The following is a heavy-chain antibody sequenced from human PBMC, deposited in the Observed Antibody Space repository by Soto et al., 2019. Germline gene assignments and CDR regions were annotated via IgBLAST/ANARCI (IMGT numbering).Heavy chain of an antibody. CDR3: ARAYLYDXWSGYPWGADYYYGMDV. Sequence: SVKVSCKASGGTFSSYAISWVRQAPGQGLEWMGGIIPIFGTANYAQKFQGRVTITADESTSTAYMELSSLRSEDTAVYYCARAYLYDXWSGYPWGADYYYGMDVWGQGTTVTVSS. CDR2: IIPIFGTA. J-gene: IGHJ6*02. V-gene: IGHV1-69*13. D-gene: IGHD3-3*01. CDR1: GGTFSSYA.